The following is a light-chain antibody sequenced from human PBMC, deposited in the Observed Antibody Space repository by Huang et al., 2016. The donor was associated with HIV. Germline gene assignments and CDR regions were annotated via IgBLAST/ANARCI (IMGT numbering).Light chain of an antibody. CDR3: QQYGSSSYT. CDR1: QSVSSSY. V-gene: IGKV3-20*01. CDR2: GAS. J-gene: IGKJ2*01. Sequence: LSCRASQSVSSSYLAWYQQKPGQAPRLLFYGASSRATGIPDRFSGSGSGTDFTLTISRLEPEDFAVYYCQQYGSSSYTFGQGTKLEIK.